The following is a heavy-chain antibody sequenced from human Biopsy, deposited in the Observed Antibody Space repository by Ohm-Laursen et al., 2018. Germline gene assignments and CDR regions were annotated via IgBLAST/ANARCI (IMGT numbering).Heavy chain of an antibody. CDR1: GYTFISYG. CDR2: INPSGSTT. V-gene: IGHV1-46*01. J-gene: IGHJ4*02. D-gene: IGHD6-19*01. CDR3: ARNTGWYGDLYYFDY. Sequence: SVKVSCNASGYTFISYGISWVRQAPGQGLEWMGMINPSGSTTSYPQIFQGRVTMTRDTSKSTVYMELSSLRSADTAVYFCARNTGWYGDLYYFDYWGQGTLVTVSS.